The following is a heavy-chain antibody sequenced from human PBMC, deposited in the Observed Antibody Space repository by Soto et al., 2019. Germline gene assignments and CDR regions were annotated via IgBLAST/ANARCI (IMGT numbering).Heavy chain of an antibody. V-gene: IGHV1-8*01. CDR2: MNPNSANT. CDR3: AKDPTVTPKYYFDY. D-gene: IGHD4-17*01. CDR1: GYTFTSYD. Sequence: ASVKVSCKASGYTFTSYDINWVRQATGQGLEWMGWMNPNSANTGYAQKFQGRVTMTRNTSISTAYMELNSLRAEDTAVYYCAKDPTVTPKYYFDYWGQGTLVTVSS. J-gene: IGHJ4*02.